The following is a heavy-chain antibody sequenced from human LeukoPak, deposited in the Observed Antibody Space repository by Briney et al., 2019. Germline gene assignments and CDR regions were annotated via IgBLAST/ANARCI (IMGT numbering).Heavy chain of an antibody. CDR3: AREGGPYSTYLDY. Sequence: SVKVSCKASGGTFSSYAISWVRQAPGQGLEWMGGIIPIFGTANYAQKFQGRVTITADESTSTAYMELSSLRSEDTAVYYCAREGGPYSTYLDYGAREPRVPVS. D-gene: IGHD4-11*01. CDR1: GGTFSSYA. V-gene: IGHV1-69*13. J-gene: IGHJ4*02. CDR2: IIPIFGTA.